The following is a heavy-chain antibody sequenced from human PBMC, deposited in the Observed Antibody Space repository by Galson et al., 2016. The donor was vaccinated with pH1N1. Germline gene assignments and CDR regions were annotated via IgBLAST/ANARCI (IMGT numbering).Heavy chain of an antibody. CDR2: IYWDDDK. CDR3: AHREVMITNAFDF. D-gene: IGHD3-16*01. CDR1: GFSLNSSGMG. V-gene: IGHV2-5*02. Sequence: PALVKPTQTLTLTCTFSGFSLNSSGMGMGWIRQPPGKALEWLALIYWDDDKRYSPSLKTRLTINKDTSKNQVVLMMTNMDPVDTATYYCAHREVMITNAFDFWGQGTMVTVSS. J-gene: IGHJ3*01.